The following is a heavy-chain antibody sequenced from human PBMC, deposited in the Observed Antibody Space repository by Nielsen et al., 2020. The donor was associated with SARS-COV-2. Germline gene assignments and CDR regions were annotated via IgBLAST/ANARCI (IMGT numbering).Heavy chain of an antibody. CDR3: AKGDGDSWSPFLYLDN. V-gene: IGHV3-7*03. CDR2: IKQDGSEK. D-gene: IGHD6-13*01. CDR1: GFTFSNYW. Sequence: GESLKISCAASGFTFSNYWMTWVRQAPGKGLEWVANIKQDGSEKYYVDSVKGRFTISRDNAINTLYLQMNSLRAEDTAVYYCAKGDGDSWSPFLYLDNWGQGTLVTASS. J-gene: IGHJ4*02.